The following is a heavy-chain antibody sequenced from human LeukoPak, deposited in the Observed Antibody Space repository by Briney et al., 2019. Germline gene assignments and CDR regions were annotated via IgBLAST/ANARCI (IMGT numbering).Heavy chain of an antibody. CDR1: GYIFTDYY. J-gene: IGHJ4*02. V-gene: IGHV1-2*06. Sequence: ASVKVSCKASGYIFTDYYMHWVRQAPGQGLEWMGRLNHNSGGTNYAQKFQGRVTMTRDTSISTAYMELSRLRSDDTAVYYCARVWYYDILTGYSNPAYFDYWGQGTLVTVSS. D-gene: IGHD3-9*01. CDR2: LNHNSGGT. CDR3: ARVWYYDILTGYSNPAYFDY.